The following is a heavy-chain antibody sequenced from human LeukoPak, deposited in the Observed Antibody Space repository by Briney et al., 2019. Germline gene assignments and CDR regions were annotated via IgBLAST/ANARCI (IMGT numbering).Heavy chain of an antibody. Sequence: GGSLRFSCAASGFTVSSNYMSWVRQAPGKGLGWVSVIYSGGSTYYADSVKGRFTISRHNSKNTLYLQMNSLRAEDTAVYYCARHYCSGGSCYRYFDYWGQGTLVTVSS. D-gene: IGHD2-15*01. J-gene: IGHJ4*02. V-gene: IGHV3-53*04. CDR2: IYSGGST. CDR3: ARHYCSGGSCYRYFDY. CDR1: GFTVSSNY.